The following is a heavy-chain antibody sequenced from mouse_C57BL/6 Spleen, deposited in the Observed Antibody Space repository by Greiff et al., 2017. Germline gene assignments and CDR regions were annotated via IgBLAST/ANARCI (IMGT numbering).Heavy chain of an antibody. CDR1: GFSLTSYG. CDR3: AKYDYDRAMDY. V-gene: IGHV2-2*01. CDR2: IRSGGST. D-gene: IGHD2-4*01. Sequence: QVQLQQSGPGLVQPSQSLSITCTVSGFSLTSYGVHWVRQSPGKGLELLGVIRSGGSTDYNAALISRLSISKDNSKIQVFFKKNSLQAYDTAIYYCAKYDYDRAMDYWGQGTSVTVSS. J-gene: IGHJ4*01.